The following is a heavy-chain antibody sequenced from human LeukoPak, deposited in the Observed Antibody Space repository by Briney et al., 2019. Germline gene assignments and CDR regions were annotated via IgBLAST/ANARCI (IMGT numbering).Heavy chain of an antibody. D-gene: IGHD3-9*01. Sequence: GGSLRLSCAASGFTFSDYYMSWIRQAPGKGLEWVSYISSSSSYTNYADSVKGRFTISRDNAKNTLYLQMNSLRAEDTAVYYCARDHRGLRYFDWYYNWFDPWGQGTLVTVSS. CDR3: ARDHRGLRYFDWYYNWFDP. CDR2: ISSSSSYT. J-gene: IGHJ5*02. V-gene: IGHV3-11*06. CDR1: GFTFSDYY.